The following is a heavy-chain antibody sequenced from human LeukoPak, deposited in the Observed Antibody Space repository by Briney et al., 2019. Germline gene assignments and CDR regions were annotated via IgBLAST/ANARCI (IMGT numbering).Heavy chain of an antibody. CDR3: TTLDYDFWSGYTGRHY. Sequence: GGSLRLSCAASGFTFSGSAMHWVRQASGKGLEWVGRIRSKANSYATAYAASVKGRFTISRDDPKNTAYLQMNSLKTEDTAVYYCTTLDYDFWSGYTGRHYRGQGTLVTVSS. CDR2: IRSKANSYAT. D-gene: IGHD3-3*01. V-gene: IGHV3-73*01. CDR1: GFTFSGSA. J-gene: IGHJ4*02.